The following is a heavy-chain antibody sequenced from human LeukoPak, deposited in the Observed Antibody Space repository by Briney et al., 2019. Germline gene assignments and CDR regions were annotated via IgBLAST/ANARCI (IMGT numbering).Heavy chain of an antibody. CDR2: IRYDGSNK. J-gene: IGHJ3*02. CDR3: AKDYYDSSGYYLSAFDI. CDR1: GFIFSGYG. Sequence: GGSLRLSCAASGFIFSGYGMHWVRQAPGKGLEWVSFIRYDGSNKYYADSVKGRFTIFRDNSKNTLYLQMNSLRPEDTAVYYCAKDYYDSSGYYLSAFDIWGQGTMVTVSS. V-gene: IGHV3-30*02. D-gene: IGHD3-22*01.